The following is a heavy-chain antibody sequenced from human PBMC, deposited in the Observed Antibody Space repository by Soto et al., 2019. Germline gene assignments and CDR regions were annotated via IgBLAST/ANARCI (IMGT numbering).Heavy chain of an antibody. CDR1: GGSVSSGSYY. Sequence: PSETLSLTCTVSGGSVSSGSYYWSWIRQPPGKGLEWIGYIYYSGSTNYNPSLKSRVTISVDTSKNQFSLKLSSVTAADTAVYYCARYGSGSQFDYWGQGTLVTVSS. CDR2: IYYSGST. D-gene: IGHD3-10*01. J-gene: IGHJ4*02. CDR3: ARYGSGSQFDY. V-gene: IGHV4-61*01.